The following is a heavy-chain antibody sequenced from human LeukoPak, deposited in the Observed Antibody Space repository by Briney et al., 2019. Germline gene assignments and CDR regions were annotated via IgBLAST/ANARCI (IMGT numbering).Heavy chain of an antibody. J-gene: IGHJ4*02. Sequence: PWGSLRLSCSASGFIFSTQGMHWVRQAPGKGLEWLSLISYGGSTKYYAVSEEGRFTISRDNSKSTLYLQLNSLRVEHTAVYYCAKDRHFYGAGTYYNLDYWGQGTLVTVSS. V-gene: IGHV3-30*18. CDR2: ISYGGSTK. CDR1: GFIFSTQG. D-gene: IGHD3-10*01. CDR3: AKDRHFYGAGTYYNLDY.